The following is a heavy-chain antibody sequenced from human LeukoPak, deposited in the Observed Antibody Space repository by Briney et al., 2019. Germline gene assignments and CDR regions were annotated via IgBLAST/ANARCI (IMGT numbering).Heavy chain of an antibody. Sequence: SETLSLTCTVSGGSISSYYWSWIRQPPGKGLEWIGYIYYSGSTNYNPSLKSRVTISVDTSKNQFSLKLSSVTAADTAVYYCARETYYDNSGDIMVRDAFDIWGQGTMVTVSS. D-gene: IGHD3-22*01. CDR2: IYYSGST. V-gene: IGHV4-59*12. J-gene: IGHJ3*02. CDR3: ARETYYDNSGDIMVRDAFDI. CDR1: GGSISSYY.